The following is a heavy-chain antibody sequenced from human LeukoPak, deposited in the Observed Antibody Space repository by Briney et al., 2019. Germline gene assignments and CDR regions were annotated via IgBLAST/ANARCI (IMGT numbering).Heavy chain of an antibody. J-gene: IGHJ4*02. CDR3: ASSSDYVWGSYRPNY. CDR2: IYYSGST. Sequence: LXLTCTVSGGSISSYYWSWIRQPPGKGLEWIGYIYYSGSTNYNPSLKSRVTISVDTSKNQFSLKLSSVTAADTAVYYCASSSDYVWGSYRPNYWGQGTLVTVSS. D-gene: IGHD3-16*02. V-gene: IGHV4-59*01. CDR1: GGSISSYY.